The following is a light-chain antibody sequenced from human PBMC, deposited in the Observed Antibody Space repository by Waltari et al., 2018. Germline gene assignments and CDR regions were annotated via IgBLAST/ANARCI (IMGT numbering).Light chain of an antibody. J-gene: IGLJ3*02. CDR1: GNDIWSYNL. Sequence: QSALTQPASVSGSPGQSSTISCTGTGNDIWSYNLLSRYQQHPGPAPSLIIFDVTKRPAGVSSRFSGSKYGNTASLTISGLQAEDEAKSFCCSYIGSNMLVFGGGTNLTVL. CDR3: CSYIGSNMLV. V-gene: IGLV2-23*02. CDR2: DVT.